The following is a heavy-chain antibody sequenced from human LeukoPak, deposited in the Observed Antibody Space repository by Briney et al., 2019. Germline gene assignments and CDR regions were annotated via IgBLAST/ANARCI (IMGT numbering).Heavy chain of an antibody. CDR1: GFTFSGSA. J-gene: IGHJ6*03. CDR3: TRSPEHYYYYYYMDV. CDR2: IRSKANSYAT. Sequence: GGSLRLSCAASGFTFSGSAMHWVRQASGKGLEWVGRIRSKANSYATAYAASVKGRFTISRDDSKNTAYLQMNSLKTEDTAVYYCTRSPEHYYYYYYMDVWGKGPRSPSP. V-gene: IGHV3-73*01.